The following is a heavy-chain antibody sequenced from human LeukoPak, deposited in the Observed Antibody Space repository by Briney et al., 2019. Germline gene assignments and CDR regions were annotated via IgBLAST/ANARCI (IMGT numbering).Heavy chain of an antibody. J-gene: IGHJ6*03. Sequence: GGSLRPSCAASGFTFSDYYMSWIRQAPGKGLEWVSYISSSGSTIYYADSVKGRFTISRDNAKNSLYLQMNSLRAEDTAVYYCARVVVVVPAAISRYYMDVWGKGTTVTISS. CDR1: GFTFSDYY. CDR3: ARVVVVVPAAISRYYMDV. CDR2: ISSSGSTI. D-gene: IGHD2-2*01. V-gene: IGHV3-11*01.